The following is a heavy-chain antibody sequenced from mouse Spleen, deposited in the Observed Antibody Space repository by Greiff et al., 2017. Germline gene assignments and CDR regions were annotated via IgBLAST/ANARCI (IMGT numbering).Heavy chain of an antibody. CDR3: ARHSDGYFDY. CDR2: ISSGGSYT. D-gene: IGHD2-3*01. CDR1: GFTFSSYG. Sequence: EVKLVESGGDLVKPGGSLKLSCAASGFTFSSYGMSWVRQTPDKRLEWVATISSGGSYTYYPDSVKGRFTISRDNAKNTLYLQMSSLKSEDTAMYYCARHSDGYFDYWGQGTTLTVSS. V-gene: IGHV5-6*01. J-gene: IGHJ2*01.